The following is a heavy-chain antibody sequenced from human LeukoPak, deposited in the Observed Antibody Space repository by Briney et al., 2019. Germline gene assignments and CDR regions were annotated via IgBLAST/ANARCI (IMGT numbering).Heavy chain of an antibody. CDR2: INPSGGST. Sequence: ASVKVSCKASGYTFTSYYMHWVRQAPGQGLKWMGIINPSGGSTSYAQKFQGRVTMTRDMSTSTVYMELSSLRSEDTAVYYCARAENYGDYDTPIDYWGQGTLVTVSS. CDR3: ARAENYGDYDTPIDY. CDR1: GYTFTSYY. V-gene: IGHV1-46*01. J-gene: IGHJ4*02. D-gene: IGHD4-17*01.